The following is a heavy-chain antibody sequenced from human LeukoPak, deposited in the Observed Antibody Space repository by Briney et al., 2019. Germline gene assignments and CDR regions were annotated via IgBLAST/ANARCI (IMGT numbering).Heavy chain of an antibody. CDR3: ARGVVAATDFDY. Sequence: ASVKVSCKASGYTFTSYDINWVRQAPGQGLEWMGWMNPNSGNTDYAQKFQGRVTMTRNTSISTAYMELSSLRSEDTAVYYCARGVVAATDFDYWGQGTLVTVSS. V-gene: IGHV1-8*01. CDR1: GYTFTSYD. D-gene: IGHD2-15*01. J-gene: IGHJ4*02. CDR2: MNPNSGNT.